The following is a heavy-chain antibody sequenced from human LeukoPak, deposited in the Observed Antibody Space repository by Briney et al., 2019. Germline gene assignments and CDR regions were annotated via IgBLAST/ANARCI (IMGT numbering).Heavy chain of an antibody. CDR3: VKETGPFGV. V-gene: IGHV3-30*18. J-gene: IGHJ4*02. Sequence: GRSLRLSCAASGFIFDTYGMLWVRQAPGKGLEWVAVIAYDGSNQYHADSVKGRFTISRDNSRNTLSLQMNSLRAEDTAVYYCVKETGPFGVWGQGTLVTVSS. CDR2: IAYDGSNQ. D-gene: IGHD3-16*01. CDR1: GFIFDTYG.